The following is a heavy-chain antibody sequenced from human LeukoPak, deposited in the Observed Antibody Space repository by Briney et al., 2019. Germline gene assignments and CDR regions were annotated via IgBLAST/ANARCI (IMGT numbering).Heavy chain of an antibody. D-gene: IGHD3-16*01. V-gene: IGHV3-7*01. Sequence: GGSLSLSCVASGLTFRGQWMNWVPQPPGQGLHWVDNIKHDGSERYYVDSVKGRFTISREDSKNSLSLQMNNVRAEDTAVYYCAYTNNLYHWGQGTLVVVSS. CDR3: AYTNNLYH. CDR1: GLTFRGQW. CDR2: IKHDGSER. J-gene: IGHJ5*02.